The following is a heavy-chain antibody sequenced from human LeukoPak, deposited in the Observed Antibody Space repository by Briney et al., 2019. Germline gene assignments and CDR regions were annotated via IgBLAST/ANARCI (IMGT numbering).Heavy chain of an antibody. CDR3: ARDQVVPAATYYYYYGMDV. CDR2: IYYSGST. D-gene: IGHD2-2*01. V-gene: IGHV4-31*03. J-gene: IGHJ6*02. CDR1: GGSISSGGYY. Sequence: SQTQSLTCTVSGGSISSGGYYWSWIRQHPGKGLEWIGYIYYSGSTYYNPSLKSRVTISVDTSKNQFSLKLSSVTAADTAVYYCARDQVVPAATYYYYYGMDVWGQGTTVTVSS.